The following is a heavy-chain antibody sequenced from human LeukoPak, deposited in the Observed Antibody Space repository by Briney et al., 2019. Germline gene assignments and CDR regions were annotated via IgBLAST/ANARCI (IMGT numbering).Heavy chain of an antibody. Sequence: SETLSLTCAVYGGSFSGYYWSWIRQPPGKGLEWIGEIYHSGSTNYNPSLKSRVTISVDTSKNQFSLKLSSVTAADTAVYYCASKRTYYFDYWGQGTLVTVSS. CDR1: GGSFSGYY. CDR3: ASKRTYYFDY. J-gene: IGHJ4*02. V-gene: IGHV4-34*01. CDR2: IYHSGST.